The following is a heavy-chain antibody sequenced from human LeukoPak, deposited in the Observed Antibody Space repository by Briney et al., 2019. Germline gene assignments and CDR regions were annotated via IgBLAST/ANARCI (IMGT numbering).Heavy chain of an antibody. J-gene: IGHJ4*02. V-gene: IGHV4-59*06. CDR1: GGSISSYY. CDR2: IYYSGST. D-gene: IGHD3-22*01. Sequence: SETLSLTCTVSGGSISSYYWSWIRQHPGKGLEWVGYIYYSGSTYYNPSLKSRVTISVDTSENQFSLKLSSVTAADTAVYYCARGEGYYDSSGPPRWWGQGTLVTVSS. CDR3: ARGEGYYDSSGPPRW.